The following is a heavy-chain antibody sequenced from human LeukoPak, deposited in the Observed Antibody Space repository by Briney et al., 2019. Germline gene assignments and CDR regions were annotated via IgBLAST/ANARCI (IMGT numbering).Heavy chain of an antibody. CDR1: GYTFTGYF. CDR2: MYPNSGAT. J-gene: IGHJ3*01. CDR3: ARDGYSGGALDV. V-gene: IGHV1-2*02. Sequence: GASVKVSCKASGYTFTGYFIHWVRQAPGQGPEWMGWMYPNSGATNYAQKFQGRVTMTRDTSITTAYMELTRMTSDDTAVYYCARDGYSGGALDVWGHETTVTVSS. D-gene: IGHD2-15*01.